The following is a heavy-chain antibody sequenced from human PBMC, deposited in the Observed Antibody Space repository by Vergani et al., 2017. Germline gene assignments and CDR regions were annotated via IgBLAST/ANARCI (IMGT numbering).Heavy chain of an antibody. V-gene: IGHV4-34*01. CDR3: ARLRYFDWLSKNAFDI. CDR1: GGSFSGYY. Sequence: QVQLQQWGAGLLKPSETLSLTCAVYGGSFSGYYWSWIRQPPGKGLEWIGEINHSGSTNYNPSLKSRVTISVDTSKNQFSLKLSSVTAADTAVYYCARLRYFDWLSKNAFDIWGQGTMVTVSS. CDR2: INHSGST. J-gene: IGHJ3*02. D-gene: IGHD3-9*01.